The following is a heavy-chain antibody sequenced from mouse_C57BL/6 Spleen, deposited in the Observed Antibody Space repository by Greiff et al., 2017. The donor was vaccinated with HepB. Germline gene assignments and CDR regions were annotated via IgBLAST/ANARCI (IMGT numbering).Heavy chain of an antibody. Sequence: QVQLQQPGAELVMPGASVKLSCKASGYTFTSYWMHWVKQRPGQGLAWIGEIDPSDSYTNYNQKFKGKSTLTVDKSSSTAYMQLSSLTSEDSAVYYCARVNTTFDYWGQGTTLTVSS. CDR1: GYTFTSYW. V-gene: IGHV1-69*01. J-gene: IGHJ2*01. CDR3: ARVNTTFDY. D-gene: IGHD1-1*01. CDR2: IDPSDSYT.